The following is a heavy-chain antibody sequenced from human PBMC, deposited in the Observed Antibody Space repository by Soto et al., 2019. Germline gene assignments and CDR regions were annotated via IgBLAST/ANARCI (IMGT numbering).Heavy chain of an antibody. CDR1: GGFVSSGSYY. J-gene: IGHJ3*02. CDR2: MSHSGGT. V-gene: IGHV4-34*01. Sequence: QVQLQQWGAGLLKPSETLSLTCAVYGGFVSSGSYYWSWIRQPPGKGLEWIGEMSHSGGTHFNPSLKSRVLISVDTSKNQFSLKMSSVTAADTALYYCARVERGTATTVVDAFDIWGPGTMVTVSS. CDR3: ARVERGTATTVVDAFDI. D-gene: IGHD1-1*01.